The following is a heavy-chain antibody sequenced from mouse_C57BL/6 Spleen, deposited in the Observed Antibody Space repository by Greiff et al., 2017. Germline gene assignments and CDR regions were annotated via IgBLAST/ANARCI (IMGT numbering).Heavy chain of an antibody. J-gene: IGHJ4*01. CDR3: ARGQLLHAMDY. CDR1: GYAFTNYL. Sequence: QVQLKQSGAELVRPGTSVKVSCKASGYAFTNYLIEWVKQRPGQGLEWIGVINPGSGGTNYNEKFKGKATLTADKSSSTAYMQLSSLTSEDSAVYFCARGQLLHAMDYWGQGTSVTVSA. CDR2: INPGSGGT. V-gene: IGHV1-54*01. D-gene: IGHD2-12*01.